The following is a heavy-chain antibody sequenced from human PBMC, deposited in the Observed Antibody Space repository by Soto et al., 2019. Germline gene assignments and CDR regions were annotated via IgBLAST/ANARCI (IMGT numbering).Heavy chain of an antibody. CDR2: ISGSGGST. Sequence: EVQLLESGGGLVQPGGSLRLSGAASGFTFSSYAMSWVREAPGKGLEWVSAISGSGGSTYYADSVKGRFTISRDNSKNTLYLQMNSLRAEDTAVYYCAKGIRITYSCFDYWGQGTLVTVSS. J-gene: IGHJ4*02. D-gene: IGHD2-15*01. CDR1: GFTFSSYA. V-gene: IGHV3-23*01. CDR3: AKGIRITYSCFDY.